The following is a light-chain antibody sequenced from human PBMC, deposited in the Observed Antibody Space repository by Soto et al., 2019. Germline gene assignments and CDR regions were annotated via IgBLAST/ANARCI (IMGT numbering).Light chain of an antibody. CDR3: NSYSRSSSV. V-gene: IGLV2-14*03. CDR1: NSDLTVYNY. Sequence: QSALTQPAYVSGSPGQSITISCTGTNSDLTVYNYVSWYQHHPGKAPKLIIYDVSNRPSGVSNRFSGSKSGNTASLTISGLQAEDEADYYCNSYSRSSSVFGTGTKVTVL. CDR2: DVS. J-gene: IGLJ1*01.